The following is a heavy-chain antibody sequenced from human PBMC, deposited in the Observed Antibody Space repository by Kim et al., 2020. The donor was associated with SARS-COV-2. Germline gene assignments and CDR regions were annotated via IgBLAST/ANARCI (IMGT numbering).Heavy chain of an antibody. CDR3: ATGESTVTPYWYFDL. D-gene: IGHD4-17*01. CDR2: IIPIFGTA. CDR1: GGTFSSYA. J-gene: IGHJ2*01. V-gene: IGHV1-69*13. Sequence: SVKVSCKASGGTFSSYAISWVRQAPGQGLEWMGGIIPIFGTANYAQKFQGRVTITADESTSTAYMELSSLRSEDTAVYYCATGESTVTPYWYFDLWGRGTLVTVSS.